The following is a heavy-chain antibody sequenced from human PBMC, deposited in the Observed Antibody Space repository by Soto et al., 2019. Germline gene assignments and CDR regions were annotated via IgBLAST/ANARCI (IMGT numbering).Heavy chain of an antibody. J-gene: IGHJ6*02. Sequence: PGESLKISCKGSGYSFTSYWVGWVRQMPGKGLEWMGIIYPGDSDTRYSPSFQGQVTISADKSISTAYLQWSSLKASDTAMYYCARARGEWELLGHYGMDVWGQGTTVTVSS. CDR3: ARARGEWELLGHYGMDV. D-gene: IGHD1-26*01. CDR2: IYPGDSDT. CDR1: GYSFTSYW. V-gene: IGHV5-51*01.